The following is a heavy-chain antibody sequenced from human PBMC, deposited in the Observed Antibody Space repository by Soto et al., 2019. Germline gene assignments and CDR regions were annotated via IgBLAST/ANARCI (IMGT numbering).Heavy chain of an antibody. CDR2: INGPGDDT. CDR1: GFTFHNYA. D-gene: IGHD3-16*01. CDR3: ARKEEDDHVWGKSPLD. J-gene: IGHJ4*03. V-gene: IGHV3-23*01. Sequence: EVQLLEAGGNLVQPGGSLRLSCAASGFTFHNYAMSWVRQAPGKGLEWVSSINGPGDDTYYADSVKGRFTISRDNSKNTLYLQMNSLRGEDTALYYCARKEEDDHVWGKSPLDWGQGTLVTVSS.